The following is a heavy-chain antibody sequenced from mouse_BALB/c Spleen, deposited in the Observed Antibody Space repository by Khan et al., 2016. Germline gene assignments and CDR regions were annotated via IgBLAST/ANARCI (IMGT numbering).Heavy chain of an antibody. J-gene: IGHJ1*01. CDR1: GYTFTNYG. CDR2: INTYTGEP. Sequence: QIQLVQSGPDLMKPGETVKISCTASGYTFTNYGMNWVNQAPAKGLKWMGGINTYTGEPTYAEDFKGRFSFSWENSASTAYLQINTLTTADPAPYSRARYGTSWWYFDVWGAGTPVTVSS. CDR3: ARYGTSWWYFDV. D-gene: IGHD1-1*01. V-gene: IGHV9-3-1*01.